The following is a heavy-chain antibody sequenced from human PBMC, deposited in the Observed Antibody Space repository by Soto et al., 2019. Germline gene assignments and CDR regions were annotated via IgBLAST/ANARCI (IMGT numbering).Heavy chain of an antibody. J-gene: IGHJ3*02. D-gene: IGHD4-17*01. CDR3: ARDLAPHYGDAFDI. CDR2: IYYSGST. Sequence: SETLSLTCTVSGGSISSGGYYWSWIRQHPGKGLEWIGYIYYSGSTYYNPSLKSRVTISVDTSKNQFSLKLSSVTAADTAVYYCARDLAPHYGDAFDIWGQGTMVTVSS. CDR1: GGSISSGGYY. V-gene: IGHV4-31*03.